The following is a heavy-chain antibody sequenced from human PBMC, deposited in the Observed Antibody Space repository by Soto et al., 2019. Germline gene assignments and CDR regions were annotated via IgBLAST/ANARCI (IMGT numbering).Heavy chain of an antibody. CDR1: TVSSNY. CDR3: AKQGQYNWFLDY. CDR2: IYSGGGT. V-gene: IGHV3-53*01. D-gene: IGHD1-1*01. Sequence: TVSSNYMSWVRQAPGNGLEWVSVIYSGGGTYYIDSVKGRFTISRDSSKNTLYLFMHSLRVEDTAVYYCAKQGQYNWFLDYWGQGTLVTVPS. J-gene: IGHJ4*02.